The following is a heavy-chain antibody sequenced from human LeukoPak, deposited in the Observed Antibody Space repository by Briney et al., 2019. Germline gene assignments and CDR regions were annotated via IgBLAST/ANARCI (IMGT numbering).Heavy chain of an antibody. Sequence: GGSLRLSCSASGFTFSSYAMHRVRQAPGKGLEYVSAISSNGGSTYYADSVKGRFTISRDNSKNTLYLQMSSLRAEDTAVYYCVKGMEDYDILTGVLDVWGQGTTVTVSS. CDR1: GFTFSSYA. CDR2: ISSNGGST. D-gene: IGHD3-9*01. V-gene: IGHV3-64D*06. J-gene: IGHJ6*02. CDR3: VKGMEDYDILTGVLDV.